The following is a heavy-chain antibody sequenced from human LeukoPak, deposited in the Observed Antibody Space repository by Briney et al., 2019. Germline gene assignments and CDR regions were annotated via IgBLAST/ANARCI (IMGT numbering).Heavy chain of an antibody. Sequence: PGGSPRISYPASGFTSGSDCMHRLRQAPGKGLEWVAVIWYDGSNKHYADSVKGRFTISRDNSKNTLYLQMNSLRAEDTAVYYCARGPSGSYFLTSRYHGINVLGLGTTVTVSS. CDR3: ARGPSGSYFLTSRYHGINV. CDR2: IWYDGSNK. D-gene: IGHD1-26*01. J-gene: IGHJ6*02. CDR1: GFTSGSDC. V-gene: IGHV3-33*01.